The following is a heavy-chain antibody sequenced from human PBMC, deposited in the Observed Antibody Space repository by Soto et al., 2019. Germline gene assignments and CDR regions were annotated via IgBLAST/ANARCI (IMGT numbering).Heavy chain of an antibody. Sequence: ASVKVSCKASGYTFTSYDINWVRQATGQGLEWMGWMNPNSGNTGYAQKFQGRVTMTRNTSISTAYMELSSLRSEDTAVYYCARSGSVVVADVDYYYYYGMDVWGQGTTVTVSS. CDR1: GYTFTSYD. D-gene: IGHD2-15*01. V-gene: IGHV1-8*01. CDR2: MNPNSGNT. J-gene: IGHJ6*02. CDR3: ARSGSVVVADVDYYYYYGMDV.